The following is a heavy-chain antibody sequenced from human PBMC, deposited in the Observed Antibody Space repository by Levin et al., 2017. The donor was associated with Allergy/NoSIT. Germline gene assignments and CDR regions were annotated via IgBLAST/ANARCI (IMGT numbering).Heavy chain of an antibody. CDR3: AGAFASAGTDSMYFYYYGVDV. CDR2: INDSGTT. Sequence: SETLSLTCGVYGGSFSSFYWSWIRQPPGKGLEWIGEINDSGTTKYNPSLKSRVTISVDMSENQISLRLSSVTAADTAVYYCAGAFASAGTDSMYFYYYGVDVWGQGTTVTVSS. J-gene: IGHJ6*02. D-gene: IGHD6-13*01. CDR1: GGSFSSFY. V-gene: IGHV4-34*01.